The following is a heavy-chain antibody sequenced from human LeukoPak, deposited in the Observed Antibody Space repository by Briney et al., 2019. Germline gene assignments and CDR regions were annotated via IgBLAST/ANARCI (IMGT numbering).Heavy chain of an antibody. V-gene: IGHV3-30-3*01. J-gene: IGHJ6*02. CDR1: GITLSSYA. CDR3: ARAVGAAAGFGMDV. Sequence: GGSLRLSCAASGITLSSYAMHWVRQAPGKGLEWVAVISYDGSNIYYADSVKGRFTISRDNSKNTLYLQMNSLRAEDTAVYYCARAVGAAAGFGMDVWGQGTTVTVSS. CDR2: ISYDGSNI. D-gene: IGHD6-13*01.